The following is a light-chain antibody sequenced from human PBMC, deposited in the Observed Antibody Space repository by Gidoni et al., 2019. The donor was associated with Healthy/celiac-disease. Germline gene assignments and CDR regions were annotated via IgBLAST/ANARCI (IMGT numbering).Light chain of an antibody. CDR1: QSVSSY. CDR3: QQRSNWPPWLT. CDR2: DAS. V-gene: IGKV3-11*01. J-gene: IGKJ4*01. Sequence: EIVLTQSPATLSLSPGERATLSCRASQSVSSYLAWYQQKPGQAPRLLIYDASNRATGIPARLSGSGSGTDFTLTISSLEPEDFAVYYCQQRSNWPPWLTFGGGTRWRSN.